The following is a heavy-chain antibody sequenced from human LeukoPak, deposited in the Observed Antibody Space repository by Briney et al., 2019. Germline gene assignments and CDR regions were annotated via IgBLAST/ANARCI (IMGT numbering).Heavy chain of an antibody. J-gene: IGHJ5*02. Sequence: SSVKVSCKASVGTFSSYAISWVRQAPGQGLEWMGGIIPIFGTANYAQKFQGRVTITADESTSTAYMELSSLRSEDTAVYYCAIMGDFWSGHRHNWFDPWGQGTLVTVSS. D-gene: IGHD3-3*01. CDR1: VGTFSSYA. V-gene: IGHV1-69*01. CDR2: IIPIFGTA. CDR3: AIMGDFWSGHRHNWFDP.